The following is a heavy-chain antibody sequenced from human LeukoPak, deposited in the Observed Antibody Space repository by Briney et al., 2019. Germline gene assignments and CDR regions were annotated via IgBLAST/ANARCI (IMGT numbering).Heavy chain of an antibody. J-gene: IGHJ4*02. V-gene: IGHV3-11*01. Sequence: GGSPRLSCAASGFTFSDYYMSWIRQAPGKGLEWVSYISSSGSTIYYADSVKGRFTISRDNSKNTLYLQMNSLRAEDTAVYYCVKFLPTHIVVANYYFDYWGQGTLVIVSS. CDR1: GFTFSDYY. D-gene: IGHD2-21*01. CDR2: ISSSGSTI. CDR3: VKFLPTHIVVANYYFDY.